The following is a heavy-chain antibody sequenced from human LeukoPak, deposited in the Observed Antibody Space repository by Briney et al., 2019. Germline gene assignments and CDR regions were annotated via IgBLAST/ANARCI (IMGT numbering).Heavy chain of an antibody. CDR2: ISGSGGST. V-gene: IGHV3-23*01. CDR3: AKDAVGSSGTKYYYYGMDV. J-gene: IGHJ6*04. Sequence: GGSLRLSCAASGFTFSNYAMSWVRQAPGKGLEWVSAISGSGGSTYYADSVKGRFTISRDNSKNTLYLQMNSLRAEDTAVYYCAKDAVGSSGTKYYYYGMDVWGKGTTVTVSS. CDR1: GFTFSNYA. D-gene: IGHD3-22*01.